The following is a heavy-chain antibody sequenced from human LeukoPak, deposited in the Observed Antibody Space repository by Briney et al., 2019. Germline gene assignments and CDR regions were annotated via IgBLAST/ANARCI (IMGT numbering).Heavy chain of an antibody. CDR1: GFTVSGDY. CDR2: IYSGGST. D-gene: IGHD6-19*01. Sequence: GGSLRLSCEVSGFTVSGDYMSWVRQAPGKGLEWVSVIYSGGSTYYADSVKGRFTISRDNSRNTVYLDMNNLRGEDSAVYFCARDPEKSLAVAHLDYWGQGTLVTVAS. V-gene: IGHV3-53*01. CDR3: ARDPEKSLAVAHLDY. J-gene: IGHJ4*02.